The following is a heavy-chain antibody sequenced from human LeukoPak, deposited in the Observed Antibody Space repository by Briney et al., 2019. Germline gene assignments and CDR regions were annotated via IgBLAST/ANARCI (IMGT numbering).Heavy chain of an antibody. J-gene: IGHJ4*02. CDR2: IRFDGSKK. Sequence: PGGSLRLSCVASGFTFNNYGIHWIRQAPGKGREWVAFIRFDGSKKFYSDSVKGRFAISRDNSKDTLYLQMNSLRAEDSAVYLCAKDRPPQYDSGTYSDYWGQGTLVTVSS. V-gene: IGHV3-30*02. D-gene: IGHD3-10*01. CDR1: GFTFNNYG. CDR3: AKDRPPQYDSGTYSDY.